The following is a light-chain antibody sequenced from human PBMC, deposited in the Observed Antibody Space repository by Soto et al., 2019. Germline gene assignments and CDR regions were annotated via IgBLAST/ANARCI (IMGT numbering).Light chain of an antibody. CDR3: QQTYNTPLT. J-gene: IGKJ4*01. Sequence: DIQMTQSPSSLSASVGDRVTITCRASQSITSYLNWYQQKPGKAPNLLISAASSLQSGVPSRFSASGSGTDFTLTISSLQPEDFATYYCQQTYNTPLTFGGGTKVDIK. CDR1: QSITSY. CDR2: AAS. V-gene: IGKV1-39*01.